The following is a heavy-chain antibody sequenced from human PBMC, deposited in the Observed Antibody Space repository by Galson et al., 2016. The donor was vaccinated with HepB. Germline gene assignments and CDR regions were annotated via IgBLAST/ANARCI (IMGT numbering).Heavy chain of an antibody. J-gene: IGHJ4*02. CDR3: ARRHEYCPPVGCSVDD. CDR2: DSMDGRRK. CDR1: GFTFSGYG. Sequence: SLRLSCAASGFTFSGYGMHWVRQAPGKGLEWVAADSMDGRRKFYADSVKGRFTISRDNSNNMLFLQMSSLTEDDTAVYYCARRHEYCPPVGCSVDDWGQGTLVSVSS. D-gene: IGHD2/OR15-2a*01. V-gene: IGHV3-30*03.